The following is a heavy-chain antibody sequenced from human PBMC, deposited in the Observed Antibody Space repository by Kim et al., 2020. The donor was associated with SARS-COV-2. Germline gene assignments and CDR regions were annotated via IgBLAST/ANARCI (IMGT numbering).Heavy chain of an antibody. CDR3: AKGGSDYYGSGSRNDAFDI. CDR2: ISGSGAYT. V-gene: IGHV3-23*01. Sequence: GGSLRLSCAASGFTFSSYAMSWVRQAPGKGLEWVSAISGSGAYTYYADSVKGRFTISRDNSKNTRYLQMNSLRAEDKAVYYCAKGGSDYYGSGSRNDAFDIWGQGTMVTVSS. J-gene: IGHJ3*02. D-gene: IGHD3-10*01. CDR1: GFTFSSYA.